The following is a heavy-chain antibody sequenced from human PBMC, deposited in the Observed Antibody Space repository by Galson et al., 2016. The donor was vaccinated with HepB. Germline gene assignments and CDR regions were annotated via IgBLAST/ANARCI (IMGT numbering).Heavy chain of an antibody. J-gene: IGHJ4*02. CDR1: GFTFSNCA. CDR2: IWYDGSNE. CDR3: ARDQRIHLWSPSSSDY. V-gene: IGHV3-33*01. D-gene: IGHD5-18*01. Sequence: SLRLSCAASGFTFSNCAMHWVRQAPGKGLEWVAGIWYDGSNEYYADSVKGRFTISRDNSKNTLYLQMNSLRVEDTAVYHCARDQRIHLWSPSSSDYWGQGTLVTVST.